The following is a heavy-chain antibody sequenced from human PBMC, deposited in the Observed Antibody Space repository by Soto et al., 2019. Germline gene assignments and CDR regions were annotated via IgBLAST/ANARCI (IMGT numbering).Heavy chain of an antibody. V-gene: IGHV4-59*01. CDR1: GGSISSYY. CDR2: IYYSGST. D-gene: IGHD3-22*01. J-gene: IGHJ4*02. Sequence: SETLSLTCAVSGGSISSYYWRWIRQPPGKGLEWIGYIYYSGSTNYNPSLKSRVTISVDTSKNQFSLKLSSVTAADTAMYYCARMGTYYYDSSGYYDSWGQGTLVTVSS. CDR3: ARMGTYYYDSSGYYDS.